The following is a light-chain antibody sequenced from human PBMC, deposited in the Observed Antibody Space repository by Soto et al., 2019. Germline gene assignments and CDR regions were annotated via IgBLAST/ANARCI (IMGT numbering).Light chain of an antibody. J-gene: IGKJ4*01. V-gene: IGKV3-15*01. CDR2: GAS. CDR1: QSVKNN. Sequence: IVMTQSPATLSVSPGERVTLSCRASQSVKNNLAWYQQKPGQAPRLLISGASARAAGFPGRFSGSGSETEFTLTISSLQSEDVAVYHCKQYNSWPLTFGGGTKVEIK. CDR3: KQYNSWPLT.